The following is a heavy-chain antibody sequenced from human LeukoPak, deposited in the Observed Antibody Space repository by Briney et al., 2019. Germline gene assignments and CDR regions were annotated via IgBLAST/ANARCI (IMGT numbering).Heavy chain of an antibody. CDR3: ARSSYGYWAFDI. CDR2: IYHSGST. D-gene: IGHD5-18*01. CDR1: GYSISSGYY. J-gene: IGHJ3*02. V-gene: IGHV4-38-2*02. Sequence: SETLSLTCTVSGYSISSGYYWGWIRQPPGKGLEWIGSIYHSGSTYYNPSLKSRVTISVDTSKNQFSLKLSSVTAADTAVYYCARSSYGYWAFDIWGQGTMVTVSS.